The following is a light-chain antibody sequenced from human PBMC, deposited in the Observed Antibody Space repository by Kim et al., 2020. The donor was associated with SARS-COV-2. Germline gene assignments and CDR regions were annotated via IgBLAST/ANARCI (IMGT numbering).Light chain of an antibody. CDR1: SSDIGAYNY. CDR3: SSYTSSGILV. Sequence: GQSITISCAGTSSDIGAYNYVSWYQQHPGKAPKLMIYDVSNRPLGVSNRFSGSKSVNTASLTISGLQAEDEADYYCSSYTSSGILVFGGGTQLTVL. CDR2: DVS. V-gene: IGLV2-14*03. J-gene: IGLJ3*02.